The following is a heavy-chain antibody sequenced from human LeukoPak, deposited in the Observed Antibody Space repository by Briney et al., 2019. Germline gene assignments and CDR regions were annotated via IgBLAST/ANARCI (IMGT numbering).Heavy chain of an antibody. V-gene: IGHV3-48*01. J-gene: IGHJ4*02. CDR1: GFTFSSYS. Sequence: PGGSLRLSCAASGFTFSSYSMNWIRQAPGKGLEWVSYISSSSTTIYYADSVKGRFTISSDNAENSLYLQMNSLRAEDTAVYYCARDPIVTTIQRFDYWGRGTLVTVSS. D-gene: IGHD5-12*01. CDR3: ARDPIVTTIQRFDY. CDR2: ISSSSTTI.